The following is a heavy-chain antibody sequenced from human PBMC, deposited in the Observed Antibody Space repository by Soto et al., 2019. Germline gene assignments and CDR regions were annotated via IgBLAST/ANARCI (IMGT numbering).Heavy chain of an antibody. D-gene: IGHD6-6*01. Sequence: PSETLSLTCTVSAASFSKYYWSWIRQPPGKGLEWIGYIYFNGNTNYNPSLKRRVTISIDTSKKQISLNLTSVTDADTAVYYCAREGVPSSSIAAPTDYWGQGTLVTVSS. CDR2: IYFNGNT. CDR1: AASFSKYY. J-gene: IGHJ4*02. CDR3: AREGVPSSSIAAPTDY. V-gene: IGHV4-59*01.